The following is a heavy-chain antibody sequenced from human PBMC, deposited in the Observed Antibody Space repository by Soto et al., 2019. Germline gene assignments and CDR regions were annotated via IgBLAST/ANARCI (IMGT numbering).Heavy chain of an antibody. CDR1: GGSISTSY. CDR2: IHDSGSS. V-gene: IGHV4-59*01. D-gene: IGHD3-10*01. CDR3: ARDSARSYFDY. Sequence: QEQLQESGPGLVKPSETLSLTCTVSGGSISTSYGGWIRQPPGKGLEWIAYIHDSGSSNSNPSLKSRVARSIDTSKNQFSLRLRSVTAAYTAVYYCARDSARSYFDYWGHGILVTVSS. J-gene: IGHJ4*01.